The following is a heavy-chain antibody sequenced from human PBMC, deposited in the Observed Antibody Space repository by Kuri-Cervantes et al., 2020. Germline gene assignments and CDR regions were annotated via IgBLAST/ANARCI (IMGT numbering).Heavy chain of an antibody. V-gene: IGHV4-61*01. CDR3: TRGNRNFDF. J-gene: IGHJ4*02. D-gene: IGHD1-14*01. CDR2: IYYSGST. CDR1: GGSVSSGSYY. Sequence: GSLRLSCTVSGGSVSSGSYYWSWTRQPPGKGLEWIGYIYYSGSTNYNPSLKSRVTISVDTSKNQFSLKLSSVTTADTAVYYCTRGNRNFDFWGQGTLVTVSS.